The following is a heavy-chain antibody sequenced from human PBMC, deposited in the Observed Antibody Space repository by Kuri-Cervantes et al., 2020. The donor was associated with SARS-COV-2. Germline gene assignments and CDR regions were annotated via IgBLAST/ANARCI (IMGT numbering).Heavy chain of an antibody. V-gene: IGHV4-34*01. Sequence: SETLSLTCAVYGGSFSGYKWNWIRQSPGKGLEWIGSIYHSGSTYCNPSLKGRVTISVDTSKNQFSLKLSSVTAADTAVYYCARRSFQPRYYYYYYMDVWGKGTTVTVSS. J-gene: IGHJ6*03. CDR2: IYHSGST. CDR3: ARRSFQPRYYYYYYMDV. CDR1: GGSFSGYK.